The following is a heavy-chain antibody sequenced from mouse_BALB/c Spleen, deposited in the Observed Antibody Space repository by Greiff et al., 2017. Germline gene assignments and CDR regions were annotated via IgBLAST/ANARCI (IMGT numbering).Heavy chain of an antibody. V-gene: IGHV5-6-5*01. D-gene: IGHD1-2*01. CDR2: ISSGGST. J-gene: IGHJ2*01. CDR1: GFTFSSYA. Sequence: EVMLVESGGGLVKPGGSLKLSCAASGFTFSSYAMSWVRQTPEKRLEWVASISSGGSTYYPDSVKGRFTISRDNARNILYLQMSSLRSEDTAMYYCARAKFITTATDYWGQGTTLTVSS. CDR3: ARAKFITTATDY.